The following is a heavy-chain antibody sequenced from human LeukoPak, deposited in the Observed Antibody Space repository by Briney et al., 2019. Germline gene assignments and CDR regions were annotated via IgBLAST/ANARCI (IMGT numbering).Heavy chain of an antibody. D-gene: IGHD2-15*01. Sequence: GGSLRLSCAASGFTFSSYAMSWVRQAPGKGLEWVSVISGGGGSTYYADSVKGRFTISRDNSKNTLYLQMNSLRAEDTAVYYCAKEEDIIILSSGSSYDCWGQGTLVTVSS. J-gene: IGHJ4*02. CDR1: GFTFSSYA. CDR3: AKEEDIIILSSGSSYDC. CDR2: ISGGGGST. V-gene: IGHV3-23*01.